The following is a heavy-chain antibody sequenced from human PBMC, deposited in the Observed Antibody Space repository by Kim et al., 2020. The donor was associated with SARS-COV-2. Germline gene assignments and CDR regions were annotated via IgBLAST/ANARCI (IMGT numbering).Heavy chain of an antibody. D-gene: IGHD3-10*01. CDR1: GFTFSSYG. V-gene: IGHV3-30*18. CDR3: AKDGLGRYRGPVYY. CDR2: ITYDGSNK. J-gene: IGHJ4*02. Sequence: GGSLRLSCAASGFTFSSYGMHWVRQAPGKGLEWVAVITYDGSNKYYADSVKGRFTISRDNSKNTLYLQMNSLRAEDTAVYYCAKDGLGRYRGPVYYWGQG.